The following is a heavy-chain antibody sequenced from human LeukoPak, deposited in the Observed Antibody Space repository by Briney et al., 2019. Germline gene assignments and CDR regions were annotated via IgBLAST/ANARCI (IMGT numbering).Heavy chain of an antibody. CDR3: ATQYCSGGSCSQRQLDY. Sequence: PGGSLRLSCAASGFTFSSYAMHWVRQAPGKGLEWVAVISYDGSNKYYADSVKGRFTISRDNSKNTLYLQMNGLRAEDTAVYYCATQYCSGGSCSQRQLDYWGQGTLVTVSS. D-gene: IGHD2-15*01. CDR2: ISYDGSNK. V-gene: IGHV3-30-3*01. J-gene: IGHJ4*02. CDR1: GFTFSSYA.